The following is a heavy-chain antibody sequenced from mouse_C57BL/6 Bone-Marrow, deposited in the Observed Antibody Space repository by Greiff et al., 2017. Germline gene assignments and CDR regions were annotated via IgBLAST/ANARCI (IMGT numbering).Heavy chain of an antibody. Sequence: QVQLQQSGPELVNPGASVKISCKASGYAFSSSWMNWVKQRPGKGLEWIGRIYPGDGDTNYNGKFKGKATLTADKSSSTAYMQLSSLTSEDSAVYFCARSYSTYFDYWGQGTTLTVSS. D-gene: IGHD1-1*01. V-gene: IGHV1-82*01. CDR3: ARSYSTYFDY. J-gene: IGHJ2*01. CDR1: GYAFSSSW. CDR2: IYPGDGDT.